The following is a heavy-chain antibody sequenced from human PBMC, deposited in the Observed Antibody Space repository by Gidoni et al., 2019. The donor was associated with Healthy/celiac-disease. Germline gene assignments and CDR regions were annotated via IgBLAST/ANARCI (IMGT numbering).Heavy chain of an antibody. Sequence: VRQAPGQGLECMGGIITIFGTANYAQKFQGRVTITADESTSTAYMELSNLRSEDTAAYYCASDESSSSCYSKTAAFEIWGQGTMVTVSS. CDR3: ASDESSSSCYSKTAAFEI. D-gene: IGHD6-13*01. CDR2: IITIFGTA. V-gene: IGHV1-69*01. J-gene: IGHJ3*02.